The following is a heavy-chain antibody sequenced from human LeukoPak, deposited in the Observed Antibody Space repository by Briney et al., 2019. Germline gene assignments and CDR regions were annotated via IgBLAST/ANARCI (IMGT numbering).Heavy chain of an antibody. J-gene: IGHJ4*02. D-gene: IGHD7-27*01. V-gene: IGHV3-48*01. CDR2: ISSSSSTI. CDR3: AKPPNWGYSPSFDY. Sequence: GGSLRLSCAASGFTFNTYGMTWVRQAPGKGLEWVSYISSSSSTIYYADSVKGRFTISRDNSKNTLYLQMNSLRAEDTAVYYCAKPPNWGYSPSFDYWGQGTLVTVSS. CDR1: GFTFNTYG.